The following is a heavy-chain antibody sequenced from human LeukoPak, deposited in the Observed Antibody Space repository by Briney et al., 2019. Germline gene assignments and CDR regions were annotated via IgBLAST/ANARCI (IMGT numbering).Heavy chain of an antibody. CDR2: IKQDGSEK. V-gene: IGHV3-7*01. CDR1: GFTFSSYW. CDR3: ARDSDYYDSSGYYGY. Sequence: GGPLRLSCAASGFTFSSYWMSWVRQAPGKGLEWVANIKQDGSEKYYVDSVKGRFTISRDNAKNSLYLQMNSLRAEDTAVYYCARDSDYYDSSGYYGYWGQGTLVTVSS. J-gene: IGHJ4*02. D-gene: IGHD3-22*01.